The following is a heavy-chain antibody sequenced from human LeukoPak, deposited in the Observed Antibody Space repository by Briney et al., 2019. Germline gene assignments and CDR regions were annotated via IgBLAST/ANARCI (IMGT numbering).Heavy chain of an antibody. CDR3: ARDIGGSYYFHY. D-gene: IGHD1-26*01. J-gene: IGHJ4*02. CDR2: SDYSGST. V-gene: IGHV4-59*13. Sequence: SETLSLTCRVSGGSISNYYWSWIRQPPGKGLEWIGYSDYSGSTNYSPSLKSRVTISVDTSKKQFSLKLRSATAADTAVYYCARDIGGSYYFHYWGQGTLVTVSS. CDR1: GGSISNYY.